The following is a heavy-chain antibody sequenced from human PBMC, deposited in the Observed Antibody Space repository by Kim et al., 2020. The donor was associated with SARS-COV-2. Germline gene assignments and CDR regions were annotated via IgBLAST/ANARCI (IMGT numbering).Heavy chain of an antibody. Sequence: GGSLRLSCAASGFTFSSYAMSWVRQAPGKGLEWVSAISGSGGSTYYADSVKGRFTISRDNSKNTLYLQMNSLRAEDTAVYYCAKFKESIAVAGTSRGLADYWGQGTLVTVSS. CDR3: AKFKESIAVAGTSRGLADY. V-gene: IGHV3-23*01. J-gene: IGHJ4*02. D-gene: IGHD6-19*01. CDR2: ISGSGGST. CDR1: GFTFSSYA.